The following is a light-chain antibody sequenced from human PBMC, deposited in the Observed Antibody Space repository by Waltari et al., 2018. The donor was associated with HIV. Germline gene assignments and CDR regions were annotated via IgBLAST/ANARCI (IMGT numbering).Light chain of an antibody. Sequence: SYELTQPPSVSVSPGQTASITCSGDKLGDKYACWYQQKPGQSPLLVIYQDSKRPSRIPERFSGSNSGNTATLTISGTQAMDEADYYCQAWDSSTGVFGTGTKVTVL. CDR3: QAWDSSTGV. CDR1: KLGDKY. CDR2: QDS. V-gene: IGLV3-1*01. J-gene: IGLJ1*01.